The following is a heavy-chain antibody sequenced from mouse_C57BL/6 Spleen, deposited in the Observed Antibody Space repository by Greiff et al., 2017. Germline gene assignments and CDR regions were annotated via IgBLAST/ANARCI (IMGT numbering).Heavy chain of an antibody. CDR3: TRDGTGSSPCDY. CDR2: ISSGGDYI. Sequence: EVKLVESGEGLVKPGGSLKLSCAASGFTFSSYAMSWVRQTPEKRLEWVAYISSGGDYIYYADTVKGRFTISRDNARNTLYLQMSSLKSEDTAMYYCTRDGTGSSPCDYWGQGTTLTVSS. V-gene: IGHV5-9-1*02. J-gene: IGHJ2*01. D-gene: IGHD1-1*01. CDR1: GFTFSSYA.